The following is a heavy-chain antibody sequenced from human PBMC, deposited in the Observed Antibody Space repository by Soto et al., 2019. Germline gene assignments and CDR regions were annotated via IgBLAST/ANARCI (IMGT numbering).Heavy chain of an antibody. CDR1: GGSISSYY. CDR3: ARRRGSYERFFDY. Sequence: LSLTCTVSGGSISSYYWSWIRQPPGKGLEWIGYINHSGSTNCNPSLKSRVTISLDTSKNQFSLKLSSVTAADTAVYYCARRRGSYERFFDYWGQGTLVTVPQ. D-gene: IGHD1-26*01. J-gene: IGHJ4*02. V-gene: IGHV4-59*08. CDR2: INHSGST.